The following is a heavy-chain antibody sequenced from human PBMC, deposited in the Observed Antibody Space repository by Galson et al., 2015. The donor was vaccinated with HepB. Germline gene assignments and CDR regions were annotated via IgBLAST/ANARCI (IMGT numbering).Heavy chain of an antibody. CDR1: GFTFSSYD. CDR2: IGTAGDT. J-gene: IGHJ5*02. D-gene: IGHD4-23*01. CDR3: ARSEVTTGVADFDT. Sequence: LRLSCAVSGFTFSSYDMHWVRQATGKGLEWVSSIGTAGDTYYPGSVRGRFTISRENAKNSVYLQMNSLRAGDTAVYYCARSEVTTGVADFDTWGPGTLVTVSS. V-gene: IGHV3-13*01.